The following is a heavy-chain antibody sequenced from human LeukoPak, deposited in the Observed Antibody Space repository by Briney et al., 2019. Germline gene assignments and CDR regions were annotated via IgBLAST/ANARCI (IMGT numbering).Heavy chain of an antibody. Sequence: ASVPVSCQASGYSFTNYYMHWVRQAPGHGLEWMGSINPARGSTTYTQKFKGRVSVTKDLSTSSVRVELSSLKPEDTAVYYCARSRAYYVDFWGQGTLVTVSS. J-gene: IGHJ4*02. V-gene: IGHV1-46*01. CDR3: ARSRAYYVDF. CDR1: GYSFTNYY. CDR2: INPARGST.